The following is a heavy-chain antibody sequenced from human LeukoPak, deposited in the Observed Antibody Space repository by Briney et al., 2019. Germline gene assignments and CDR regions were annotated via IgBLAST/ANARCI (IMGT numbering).Heavy chain of an antibody. D-gene: IGHD6-13*01. CDR3: ARAYRSSWSSFDP. Sequence: PSETLSLTCTVSGGSISSYYWSWIRQPAGKGLEWIGRFSTSGSTNYNPSLKSRVTISVDTSKNQFSLKLSSVTAADTAVYYCARAYRSSWSSFDPWGQGTLVTVSS. CDR2: FSTSGST. CDR1: GGSISSYY. V-gene: IGHV4-4*07. J-gene: IGHJ5*02.